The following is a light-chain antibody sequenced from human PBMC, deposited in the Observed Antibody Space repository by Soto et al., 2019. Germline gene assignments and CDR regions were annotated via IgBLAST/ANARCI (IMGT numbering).Light chain of an antibody. J-gene: IGLJ2*01. CDR2: EVS. V-gene: IGLV2-8*01. CDR1: SSDVGGYNY. Sequence: QYVLTQPPSASGSPGQSVTISCTGTSSDVGGYNYVSWYQQHPGKAPKLMIYEVSKRPSGVPDRFSGSKSGNTASLTVSGLQAEDEADYYCSSYAGSNNLEVFGGGTKLTVL. CDR3: SSYAGSNNLEV.